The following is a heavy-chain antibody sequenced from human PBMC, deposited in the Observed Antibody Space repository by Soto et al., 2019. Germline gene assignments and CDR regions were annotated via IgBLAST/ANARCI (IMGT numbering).Heavy chain of an antibody. D-gene: IGHD2-2*01. CDR3: AQGSGNSCYSAPDC. J-gene: IGHJ4*02. V-gene: IGHV3-23*01. CDR2: IGGSGEST. Sequence: GGSLRLSCAASGFTFSSYAMSWVRQAPGKGLEWVSVIGGSGESTYYADSVKGRFTISRDKSKNTLYLQMSSLRADDTAVYYCAQGSGNSCYSAPDCWGRGTLVTVSS. CDR1: GFTFSSYA.